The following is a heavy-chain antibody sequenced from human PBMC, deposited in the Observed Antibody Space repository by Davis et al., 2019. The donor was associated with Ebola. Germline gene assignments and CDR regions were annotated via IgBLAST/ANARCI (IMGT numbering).Heavy chain of an antibody. CDR1: GFTFSGSS. D-gene: IGHD2-21*02. V-gene: IGHV3-48*02. CDR3: ARGRDYALDI. J-gene: IGHJ3*02. CDR2: ISGGTGAM. Sequence: GESLKISCAASGFTFSGSSMNWVRQAPGKGLEWISHISGGTGAMEYADSVQGRFTISRDNAKNSLYLQMNSLRDDDTAVYYCARGRDYALDIWGQGTMVTVS.